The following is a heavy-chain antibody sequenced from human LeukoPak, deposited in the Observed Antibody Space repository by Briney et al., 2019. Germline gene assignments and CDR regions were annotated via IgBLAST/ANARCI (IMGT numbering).Heavy chain of an antibody. CDR1: GFTLEEYG. V-gene: IGHV3-20*01. D-gene: IGHD3-10*01. CDR2: INWNGGSI. J-gene: IGHJ6*02. CDR3: ARSVNYYGSGSYSHGMDV. Sequence: GGSLRLSCAASGFTLEEYGMSWVRQAPGQGLEWVSGINWNGGSISYVDSVKGRFTISRDNVKNSLYLQMNSLRAEDTALYHCARSVNYYGSGSYSHGMDVWGQGTTVTVSS.